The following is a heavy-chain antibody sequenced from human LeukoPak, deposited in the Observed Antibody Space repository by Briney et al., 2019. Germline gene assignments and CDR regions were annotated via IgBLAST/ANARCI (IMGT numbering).Heavy chain of an antibody. J-gene: IGHJ6*02. V-gene: IGHV1-24*01. CDR3: ATDADSSSWYGYYGMDV. CDR1: GYTLTELS. CDR2: FDPEDGET. Sequence: ASVKVSCKVSGYTLTELSMHWVRQALGKGLEWMGGFDPEDGETIYAQKFQGRVTMTEDTSTDTAYMELSSLRSEDTAVYYCATDADSSSWYGYYGMDVWGQGTTVTVSS. D-gene: IGHD6-13*01.